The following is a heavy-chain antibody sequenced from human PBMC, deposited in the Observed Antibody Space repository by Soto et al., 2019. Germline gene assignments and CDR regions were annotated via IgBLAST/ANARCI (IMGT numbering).Heavy chain of an antibody. V-gene: IGHV3-7*03. J-gene: IGHJ6*02. CDR3: ARPRFRGMDV. D-gene: IGHD3-10*01. Sequence: GGSLRLSCVASGFRLSNHFMNWVRQAPGKGLEWVATIKEDGREKYYVESVEGRFTISRDNAKNSLYLEVSNVRDGDTAVYYCARPRFRGMDVWGQGTTVTVSS. CDR2: IKEDGREK. CDR1: GFRLSNHF.